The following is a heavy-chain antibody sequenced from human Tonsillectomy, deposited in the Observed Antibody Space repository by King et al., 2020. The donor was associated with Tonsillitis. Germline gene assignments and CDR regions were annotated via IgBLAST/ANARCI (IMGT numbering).Heavy chain of an antibody. Sequence: VQLVESGGGLVQPGGSLRLSCAASGFTFSIFWMHWVRQAPGKGLVWVSRINSDGSTTSYADSVKGRFTISRDNAKNTLYLQMNSLRAEDTAVYYCAREVEFMDYGVPDAFESGAKGQWSPSLQ. CDR3: AREVEFMDYGVPDAFES. V-gene: IGHV3-74*01. CDR1: GFTFSIFW. J-gene: IGHJ3*02. D-gene: IGHD4-17*01. CDR2: INSDGSTT.